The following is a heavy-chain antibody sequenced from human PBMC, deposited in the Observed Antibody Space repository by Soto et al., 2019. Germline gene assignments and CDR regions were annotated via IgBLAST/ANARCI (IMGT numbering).Heavy chain of an antibody. CDR1: GFSLSTSGVG. CDR3: AHSAVSSWLHDAFDI. D-gene: IGHD6-13*01. V-gene: IGHV2-5*02. Sequence: QITLKESGPTLVKPTQTLTLTCTFSGFSLSTSGVGVGWIRQPPGKALEWLALIYWDDDKRYSPSLKIRLTITKDTSKNQVVLTMTNEDPVDTATNYCAHSAVSSWLHDAFDIWGQGTMVTVSS. CDR2: IYWDDDK. J-gene: IGHJ3*02.